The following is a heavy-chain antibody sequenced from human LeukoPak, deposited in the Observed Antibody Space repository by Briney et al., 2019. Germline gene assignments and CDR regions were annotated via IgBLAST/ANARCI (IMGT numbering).Heavy chain of an antibody. D-gene: IGHD3-3*01. CDR3: ARVRTYYDFWSGYSYNWFDP. CDR1: GGSISSGDYY. CDR2: IYYSGGT. J-gene: IGHJ5*02. Sequence: PSQTLSLTCTVSGGSISSGDYYWSWIRQPPGKGLEWIGYIYYSGGTYYNPSLKSRVTISVDTSKNQFSLKLSSVTAADTAVYYCARVRTYYDFWSGYSYNWFDPWGQGTLVTVSS. V-gene: IGHV4-30-4*01.